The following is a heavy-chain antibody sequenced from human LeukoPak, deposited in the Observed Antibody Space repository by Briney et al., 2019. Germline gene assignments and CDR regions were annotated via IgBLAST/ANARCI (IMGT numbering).Heavy chain of an antibody. Sequence: GASLQISFKGSGYRFTSYWIGWVRRMPGKGLEWMGIIYPGDSDTRYSPSFQGQVTISADKSISTAYLQWSSLKASDTAMYYCVQGSWDMDVWGKGTTVTVSS. V-gene: IGHV5-51*01. CDR1: GYRFTSYW. CDR3: VQGSWDMDV. D-gene: IGHD6-13*01. J-gene: IGHJ6*03. CDR2: IYPGDSDT.